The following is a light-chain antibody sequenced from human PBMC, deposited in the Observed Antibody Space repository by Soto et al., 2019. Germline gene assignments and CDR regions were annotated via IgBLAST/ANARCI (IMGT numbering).Light chain of an antibody. CDR1: QSINNW. CDR2: GAS. Sequence: DIQMTQSPSTLSASVGDRVTITCRASQSINNWLAWYQLKPGKAPKLLIYGASSIESGVPSRFSGSGSGTEFTLTIRSLQPDDFATYYCQHYNGYFGQGTKLELK. CDR3: QHYNGY. V-gene: IGKV1-5*03. J-gene: IGKJ2*01.